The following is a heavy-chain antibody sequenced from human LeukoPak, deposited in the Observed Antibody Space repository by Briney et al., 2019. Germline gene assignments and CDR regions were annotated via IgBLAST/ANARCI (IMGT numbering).Heavy chain of an antibody. V-gene: IGHV1-18*01. CDR3: SVVVPAASYYYYGMDV. J-gene: IGHJ6*02. D-gene: IGHD2-2*01. CDR2: ISAYNGNT. CDR1: GYTFTSYG. Sequence: ASVKVSCKASGYTFTSYGISWVRQAPGQGLEWMGWISAYNGNTNYSQKLQGRVTMTTDTSTSTAYMELRSLRSDDTAVDYCSVVVPAASYYYYGMDVWGQGTTVTVSS.